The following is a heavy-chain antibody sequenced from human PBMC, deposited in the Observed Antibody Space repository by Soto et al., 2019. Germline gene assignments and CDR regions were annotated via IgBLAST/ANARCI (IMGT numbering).Heavy chain of an antibody. CDR1: GFTLDTFA. J-gene: IGHJ3*02. CDR3: ARVWGGAFDI. Sequence: PGGSLRLSCAASGFTLDTFAMIWVRQAPGKGLEWIGYIYYSGSTNYNPSLKSRVTISVDTSKNQFSLKLSSVTAADTAVYYCARVWGGAFDIWGQGTMVTVSS. CDR2: IYYSGST. V-gene: IGHV4-59*01. D-gene: IGHD3-10*01.